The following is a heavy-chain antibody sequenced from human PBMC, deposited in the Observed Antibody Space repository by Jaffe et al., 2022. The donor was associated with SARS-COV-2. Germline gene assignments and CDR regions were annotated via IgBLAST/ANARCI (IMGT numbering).Heavy chain of an antibody. CDR2: LTGSGGGA. J-gene: IGHJ4*02. CDR1: EFPFSSFA. D-gene: IGHD3-10*01. V-gene: IGHV3-23*01. Sequence: EVQLLQSGGGSVQPGGSLRLSCAASEFPFSSFAMNWVRQAPGKGLEWVSGLTGSGGGAYYAASVKGRFTISRDNSKNTLYLEMKSLTAEDTAIYYCAKSSGPLTSPFDYWGQGALVTVSS. CDR3: AKSSGPLTSPFDY.